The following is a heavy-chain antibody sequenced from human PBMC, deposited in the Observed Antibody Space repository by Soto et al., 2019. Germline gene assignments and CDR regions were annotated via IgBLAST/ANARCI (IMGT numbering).Heavy chain of an antibody. CDR3: ARGYCSGGACYSWFAP. CDR2: IYHTGST. V-gene: IGHV4-30-2*01. D-gene: IGHD2-21*02. CDR1: GGSISSGSYS. J-gene: IGHJ5*02. Sequence: QLQLQESGSGLVKPSQTLSLTCAVSGGSISSGSYSWSWIRQPPGKRLEWIGYIYHTGSTDYNPSIESLVSISVDGSKNQFSLKLSSVTAADTAVYYCARGYCSGGACYSWFAPWGQGTLVTVSS.